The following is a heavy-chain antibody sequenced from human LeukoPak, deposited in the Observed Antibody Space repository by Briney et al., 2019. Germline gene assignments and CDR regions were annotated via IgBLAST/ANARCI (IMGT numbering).Heavy chain of an antibody. V-gene: IGHV3-7*04. J-gene: IGHJ3*02. D-gene: IGHD1-26*01. CDR3: ARHWEGVESDAFDI. CDR2: IRKDGSEE. Sequence: GGSLRVSCAASGFTFVTYWMSWVRQAPGKGLEWVANIRKDGSEENYVDSVKGRFTISRDDAKNSLYLQMNSLRADDTALYYCARHWEGVESDAFDIWGQGTMVTVSS. CDR1: GFTFVTYW.